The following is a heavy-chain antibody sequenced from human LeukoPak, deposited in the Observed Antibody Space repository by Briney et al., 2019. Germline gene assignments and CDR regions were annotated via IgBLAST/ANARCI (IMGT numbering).Heavy chain of an antibody. CDR3: AKRGDGDTDAFDV. D-gene: IGHD5-24*01. Sequence: SETLSLTCTVSGGSISSYQWNWIRQPPGKGLEWIGNVHRSGSTSYNPSLKSRVNMSVDTSKNQFSLKVTSATAADTAVYYCAKRGDGDTDAFDVWDQGTLVTVSS. J-gene: IGHJ3*01. V-gene: IGHV4-4*09. CDR2: VHRSGST. CDR1: GGSISSYQ.